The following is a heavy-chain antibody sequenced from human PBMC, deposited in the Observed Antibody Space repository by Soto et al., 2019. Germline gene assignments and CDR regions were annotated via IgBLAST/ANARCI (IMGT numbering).Heavy chain of an antibody. CDR1: GGSISSSSYY. D-gene: IGHD1-26*01. CDR3: ARSHSLVGANVFDY. J-gene: IGHJ4*02. CDR2: IYYSGST. Sequence: PSETLSLTCTVSGGSISSSSYYWGWIRQPPGKGLEWIGSIYYSGSTYYNPSLKSRVTISVDTSKNQFSLKLSSVTAADTAVYYCARSHSLVGANVFDYWGQGSLVTVSS. V-gene: IGHV4-39*01.